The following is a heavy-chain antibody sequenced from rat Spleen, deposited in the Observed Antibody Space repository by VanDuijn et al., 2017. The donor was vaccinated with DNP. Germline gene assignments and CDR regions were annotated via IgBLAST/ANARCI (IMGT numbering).Heavy chain of an antibody. CDR1: GFTFSDYA. J-gene: IGHJ2*01. CDR2: NSYDGSSA. CDR3: AGRPPPTRGPFDY. V-gene: IGHV5-17*01. D-gene: IGHD1-4*01. Sequence: EVQLVESGGGLVQPGRSLKLSCAASGFTFSDYAMAWVRQAPKKGLEWVATNSYDGSSAYYRDSVKGRFTISRDNEKSTLYLQMDSLRSEDTATYYCAGRPPPTRGPFDYWGQGVTVTVSS.